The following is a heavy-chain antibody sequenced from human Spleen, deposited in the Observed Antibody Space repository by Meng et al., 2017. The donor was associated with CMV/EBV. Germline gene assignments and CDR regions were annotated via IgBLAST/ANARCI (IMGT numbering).Heavy chain of an antibody. D-gene: IGHD4-11*01. Sequence: GESLKISCAASGFTFSDYYMSWIRPAPGKGLEWVSYISSSGSTIYYADSVKGRFTISRDNAKNSLYLQMNSLRAEDTAVYYCARENSKSNYVFQYYFDYRGQGTLVTVSS. CDR3: ARENSKSNYVFQYYFDY. J-gene: IGHJ4*02. CDR1: GFTFSDYY. CDR2: ISSSGSTI. V-gene: IGHV3-11*01.